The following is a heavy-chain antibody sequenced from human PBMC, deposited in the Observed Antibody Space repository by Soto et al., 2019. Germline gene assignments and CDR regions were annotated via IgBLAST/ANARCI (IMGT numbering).Heavy chain of an antibody. Sequence: PGGSLRLSCAASGFTFSSYAMHWVRQAPGKGLEWVAVISYDGSNKYYADSVKGRFTISRDNSKNTLYLQMNSLRAEDTAVYYCAISTTNPTGYYGMEGWGQGTTVTVSS. CDR3: AISTTNPTGYYGMEG. CDR1: GFTFSSYA. V-gene: IGHV3-30-3*01. D-gene: IGHD4-17*01. J-gene: IGHJ6*02. CDR2: ISYDGSNK.